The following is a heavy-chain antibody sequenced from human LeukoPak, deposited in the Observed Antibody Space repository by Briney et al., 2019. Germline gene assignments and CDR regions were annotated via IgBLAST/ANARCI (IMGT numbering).Heavy chain of an antibody. V-gene: IGHV3-53*01. D-gene: IGHD2/OR15-2a*01. J-gene: IGHJ3*02. CDR1: GFTINNNY. CDR2: SYRGGSS. CDR3: ARILGTTDAFDI. Sequence: GGSLRLSCAASGFTINNNYMTWVRQAPGKGLEWVSVSYRGGSSYYADSVKGRFTMSRDSSKNTVNLQMNILTVEDTAVYYCARILGTTDAFDIWGQGTMVTVSS.